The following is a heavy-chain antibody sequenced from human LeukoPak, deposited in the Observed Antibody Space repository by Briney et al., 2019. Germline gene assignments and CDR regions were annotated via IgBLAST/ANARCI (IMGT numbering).Heavy chain of an antibody. CDR2: IKRKTDDGTT. J-gene: IGHJ4*02. Sequence: PGGSLRLSCTASGFTFGDYGMNWVRQAPGKGLEWVGLIKRKTDDGTTDYAAPEKGRFTISRDDSKNTLYLQMNSLKTEDTAVYYCTTQSGAWNFDYWGQGTLVTVSS. V-gene: IGHV3-15*07. CDR1: GFTFGDYG. CDR3: TTQSGAWNFDY. D-gene: IGHD1-1*01.